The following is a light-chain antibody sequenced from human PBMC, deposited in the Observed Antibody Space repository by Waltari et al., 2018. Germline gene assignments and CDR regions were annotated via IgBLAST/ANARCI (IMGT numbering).Light chain of an antibody. CDR3: QQYVSSPVT. CDR2: ATS. V-gene: IGKV3-20*01. Sequence: EIVLTQSPGTLYLSPGERATLSCRVSQSVSSTYLAWYQQKAGQAPRLLIYATSTRATGIPDRFSGSVSGTDFTLTISRLEPEDFAVYYCQQYVSSPVTFGGGTKVEIK. CDR1: QSVSSTY. J-gene: IGKJ4*01.